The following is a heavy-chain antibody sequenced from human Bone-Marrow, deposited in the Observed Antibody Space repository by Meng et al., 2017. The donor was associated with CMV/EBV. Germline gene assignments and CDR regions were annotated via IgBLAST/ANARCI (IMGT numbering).Heavy chain of an antibody. CDR1: GFTFSNYG. D-gene: IGHD3-22*01. Sequence: GESLKISCAASGFTFSNYGMHWVRQAPGKGLECVAVVWSDGTDRYYADSVKGRFTIYKDNSKNTLYLQMNSLRVEDTAVYYCAKDPLIRKYYYDTSGDHWGQGTQVTVSS. CDR3: AKDPLIRKYYYDTSGDH. J-gene: IGHJ4*02. CDR2: VWSDGTDR. V-gene: IGHV3-33*06.